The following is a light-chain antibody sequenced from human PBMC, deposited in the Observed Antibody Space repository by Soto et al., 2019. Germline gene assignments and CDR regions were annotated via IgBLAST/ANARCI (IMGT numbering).Light chain of an antibody. Sequence: EIVLTQSPGTLSLSPGETATLSCSASQSVSSSYLAWYQQKRGPAPRLLIYGASSRATGIPDRFSGSGSGTDFTLTISRLEPEDFAAYYCQQYNNWPPITFGQGTRLEIK. J-gene: IGKJ5*01. V-gene: IGKV3-20*01. CDR1: QSVSSSY. CDR2: GAS. CDR3: QQYNNWPPIT.